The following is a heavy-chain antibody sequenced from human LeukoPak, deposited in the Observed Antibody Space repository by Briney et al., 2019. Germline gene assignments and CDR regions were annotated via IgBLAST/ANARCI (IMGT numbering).Heavy chain of an antibody. CDR1: GGSIGTYY. CDR2: IHYSGSA. J-gene: IGHJ4*02. CDR3: ARSGVPQR. Sequence: PSETLSLTRTVSGGSIGTYYWTWIRQPPGKGLEWIGYIHYSGSASYNPSLKSRVTISVDTSKNQFSLKLNSVTAADTAMYYCARSGVPQRWGQGTLVTVSS. D-gene: IGHD7-27*01. V-gene: IGHV4-59*01.